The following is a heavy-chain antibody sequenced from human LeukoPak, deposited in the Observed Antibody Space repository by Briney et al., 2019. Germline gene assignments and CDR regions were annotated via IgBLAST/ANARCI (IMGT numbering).Heavy chain of an antibody. V-gene: IGHV4-59*01. CDR2: IYYSGST. J-gene: IGHJ4*02. CDR3: ARVGNYGQYYFDY. CDR1: GGSISSYY. D-gene: IGHD4-17*01. Sequence: PSETLSLTCTVSGGSISSYYWSWIRQPPGKGLEWIGYIYYSGSTNYNPSLKSRVTISVDTSKNQFSLKPSSVTAADTAVYYCARVGNYGQYYFDYWGQGTLVTVSS.